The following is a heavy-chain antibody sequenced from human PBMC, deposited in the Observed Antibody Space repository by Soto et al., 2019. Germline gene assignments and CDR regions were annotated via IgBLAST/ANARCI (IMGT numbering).Heavy chain of an antibody. V-gene: IGHV3-9*01. D-gene: IGHD6-19*01. Sequence: GGSLRLSCAASGFTFDDYAYAMHWVRQAPGKGLEWVSGISWNSATIGYADSVKGRFTISRDNAKSSLYLEMNSLRAEDTAFYYCTRDKGWYYFDYWGQGTLVTVSS. CDR1: GFTFDDYAYA. CDR2: ISWNSATI. CDR3: TRDKGWYYFDY. J-gene: IGHJ4*02.